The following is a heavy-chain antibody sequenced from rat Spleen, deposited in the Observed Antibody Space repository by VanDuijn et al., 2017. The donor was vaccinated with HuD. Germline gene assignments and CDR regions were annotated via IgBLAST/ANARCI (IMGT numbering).Heavy chain of an antibody. CDR1: GFTFSDYF. D-gene: IGHD1-10*01. V-gene: IGHV5-27*01. CDR3: TTGAQPRD. CDR2: ISTGGGST. Sequence: EVQLVESGGGLVQPGRSLKPSCAASGFTFSDYFMAWVRQAPTKGLEWVAYISTGGGSTYYRDSVKGRFTISRDDAKSTLYLQMDSLRSDDTATYYCTTGAQPRDWGQGVMVTVSS. J-gene: IGHJ2*01.